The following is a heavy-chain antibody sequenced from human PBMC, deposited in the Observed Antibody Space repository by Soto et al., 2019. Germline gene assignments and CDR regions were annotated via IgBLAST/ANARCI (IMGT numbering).Heavy chain of an antibody. CDR3: ARVADCTNGVCYTRFYYGMDV. CDR1: GFTFSSYS. V-gene: IGHV3-48*02. Sequence: GGSLRLSCAASGFTFSSYSMNWVRQAPGKGLEWVSYISSSSSTIYYADSVKGRFTISRDNAKNSLYLQMNSLRDEDTAVYYCARVADCTNGVCYTRFYYGMDVWGQGTTVTVS. CDR2: ISSSSSTI. J-gene: IGHJ6*02. D-gene: IGHD2-8*01.